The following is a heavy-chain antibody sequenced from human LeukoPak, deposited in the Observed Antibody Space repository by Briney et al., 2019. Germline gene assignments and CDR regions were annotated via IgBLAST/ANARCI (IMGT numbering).Heavy chain of an antibody. D-gene: IGHD4-17*01. CDR1: RFTFSRFW. Sequence: PGGSLRLSCVAARFTFSRFWMSSVRQAPGKGLEWVANIKQDGSEKYYVDSVKGRFTISRDNAKNSLYLQMNSLRAEDTAVYYCARADYGDYGAYWCQGTLVTVSS. CDR2: IKQDGSEK. J-gene: IGHJ4*02. CDR3: ARADYGDYGAY. V-gene: IGHV3-7*05.